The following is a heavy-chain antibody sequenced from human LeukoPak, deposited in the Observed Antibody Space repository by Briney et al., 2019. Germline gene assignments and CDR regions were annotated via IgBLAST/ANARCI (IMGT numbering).Heavy chain of an antibody. CDR1: GFTFSSYW. J-gene: IGHJ6*02. CDR2: IKQDGSEK. D-gene: IGHD2-2*02. Sequence: PGGSLRLSCAASGFTFSSYWMSWVPQAPGKGLEWVANIKQDGSEKYYVDSVKGRFTISRDNAKNSLYLQMNSLRAEDTAVYYCARGACSSTSCYKPYYYGMDVWGQGTTVTVSS. V-gene: IGHV3-7*01. CDR3: ARGACSSTSCYKPYYYGMDV.